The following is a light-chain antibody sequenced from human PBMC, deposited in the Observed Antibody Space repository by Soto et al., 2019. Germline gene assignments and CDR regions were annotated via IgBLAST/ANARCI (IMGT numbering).Light chain of an antibody. CDR2: GVT. CDR3: SSYTTAYSYV. Sequence: QSALTQPASVSGSPGQSITISCTGSNSDIGAYNYVSWYQQHPGKAPKLIIHGVTNRPSGVSHRFSGSKSDYTASLTISGLQAEDEGDYYCSSYTTAYSYVFGTGTKLTVL. V-gene: IGLV2-14*01. CDR1: NSDIGAYNY. J-gene: IGLJ1*01.